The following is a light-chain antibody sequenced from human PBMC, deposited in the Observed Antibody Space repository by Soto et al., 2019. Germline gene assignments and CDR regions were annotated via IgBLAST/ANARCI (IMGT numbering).Light chain of an antibody. J-gene: IGKJ3*01. CDR2: DAS. CDR1: QSIDRY. Sequence: DIQMTQSPSTLSASVGDRVTITCRASQSIDRYMAWYQHKPGKAPILLIYDASSLRSGVPSRFIGTGSGTEFTLTISSLQPDDFATYYCQQYHSYSFTFGPFGPGTKVDFK. CDR3: QQYHSYSFTFGP. V-gene: IGKV1-5*01.